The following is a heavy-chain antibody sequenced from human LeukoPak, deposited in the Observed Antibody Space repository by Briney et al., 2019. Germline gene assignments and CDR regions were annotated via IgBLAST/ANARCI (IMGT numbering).Heavy chain of an antibody. CDR3: ARDSTLVYYYYYYMDV. Sequence: GGSLRLSCTASGFTFSDYYMSWIRQAPGKGLEWVSYISSSGSTIYYADSVKGRFTISRDNAKNSLYLQMNSLRAVDTAVYYCARDSTLVYYYYYYMDVWGKGTTVTVSS. CDR2: ISSSGSTI. J-gene: IGHJ6*03. D-gene: IGHD6-6*01. CDR1: GFTFSDYY. V-gene: IGHV3-11*01.